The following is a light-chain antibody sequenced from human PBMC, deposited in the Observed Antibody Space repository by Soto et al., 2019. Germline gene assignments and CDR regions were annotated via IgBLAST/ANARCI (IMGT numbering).Light chain of an antibody. CDR1: SSNIGNNY. CDR3: GTWDSSLSAGV. Sequence: QSVLTQPPSVSAAPGQKVTISCSGSSSNIGNNYVSWYQQLPGTAPNLLIYDNNKRPSGIPDRFSGSKSGTSATLGITGLQTGDEADYYCGTWDSSLSAGVFGTGTKLTVL. J-gene: IGLJ1*01. V-gene: IGLV1-51*01. CDR2: DNN.